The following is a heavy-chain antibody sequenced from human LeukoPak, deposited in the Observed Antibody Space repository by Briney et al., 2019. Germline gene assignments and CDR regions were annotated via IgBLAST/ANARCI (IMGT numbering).Heavy chain of an antibody. D-gene: IGHD2-8*01. CDR3: ARGEGYCTNGVCYPLDY. J-gene: IGHJ4*02. V-gene: IGHV3-30*01. CDR1: GFTFSSYA. CDR2: ILYDGSNK. Sequence: PGGSLRLSCAASGFTFSSYAMHWVRQAPGKGLEWVAVILYDGSNKYYADSVKGRFTISRDNSKNTLYLQMNSLRAEDTAVYYCARGEGYCTNGVCYPLDYWGQGTLVTVSS.